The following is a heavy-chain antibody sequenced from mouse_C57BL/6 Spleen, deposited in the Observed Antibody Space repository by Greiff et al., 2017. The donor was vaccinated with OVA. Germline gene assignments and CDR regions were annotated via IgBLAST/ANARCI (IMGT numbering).Heavy chain of an antibody. CDR1: GFSLTSYG. V-gene: IGHV2-2*01. J-gene: IGHJ1*03. D-gene: IGHD1-1*01. Sequence: VKLQESGPGLVQPSQSLSITCTVSGFSLTSYGVHWVRQSPGKGLEWLGVIWSGGSTDYNAAFISRLSISKDNSKSQVFFKMNSLQADDTAIYYCARNGYYGSSYDWYFDVWGTGTTVTVSS. CDR3: ARNGYYGSSYDWYFDV. CDR2: IWSGGST.